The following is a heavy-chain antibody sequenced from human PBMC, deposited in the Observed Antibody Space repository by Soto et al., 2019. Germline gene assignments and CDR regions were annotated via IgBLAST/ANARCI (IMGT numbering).Heavy chain of an antibody. CDR1: GYTFTGYY. J-gene: IGHJ4*02. CDR2: INPNSGGT. CDR3: ATSHSDFWAGYFFDY. Sequence: ASVKVSCKASGYTFTGYYMHWVRQAPGQGLEWMGWINPNSGGTNYAQKFQGRVTMTRDTSISTAYMELSRLRSDDTAVYYCATSHSDFWAGYFFDYWGQGTLVTVSS. D-gene: IGHD3-3*01. V-gene: IGHV1-2*02.